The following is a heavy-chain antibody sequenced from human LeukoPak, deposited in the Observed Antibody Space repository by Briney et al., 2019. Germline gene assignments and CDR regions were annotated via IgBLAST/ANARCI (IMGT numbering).Heavy chain of an antibody. CDR3: AKDMVKKVRDYGSGSLDY. CDR1: GFTFDDYA. CDR2: ISWDGGST. D-gene: IGHD3-10*01. J-gene: IGHJ4*02. V-gene: IGHV3-43D*03. Sequence: GGSLRLSCAASGFTFDDYAMHWVRQAPGKGLEWVSLISWDGGSTYYADSVKGRFTISRDNSKNSLYLQMNSLRAEDTALYYCAKDMVKKVRDYGSGSLDYWGQGTLVTVSS.